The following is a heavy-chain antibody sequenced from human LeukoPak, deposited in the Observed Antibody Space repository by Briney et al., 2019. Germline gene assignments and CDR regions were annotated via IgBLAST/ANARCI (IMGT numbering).Heavy chain of an antibody. CDR3: ARHVDYGGNPDY. V-gene: IGHV5-51*01. D-gene: IGHD4-23*01. J-gene: IGHJ4*02. CDR2: IYPGDSDT. CDR1: GYTISSYW. Sequence: GESLKISCKGSGYTISSYWIGWVRQMPGKGLEWMGIIYPGDSDTRYSPSFQGQVTISADRSISTAYLQWSSLKASDTAMYYCARHVDYGGNPDYWGQGTLVTVPS.